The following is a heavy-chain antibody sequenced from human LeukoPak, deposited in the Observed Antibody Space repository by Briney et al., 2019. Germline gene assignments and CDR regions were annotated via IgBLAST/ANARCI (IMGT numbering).Heavy chain of an antibody. CDR1: GFTFSSYG. J-gene: IGHJ4*02. V-gene: IGHV3-33*06. Sequence: GRSLRLSCAASGFTFSSYGMHWVRQAPGKGLEWVAVIWYDGSNKYYADSVKGRFTISRDNSKNTLYLQMNTLRAEDTAVYYCSKVDKTMVLPYYFDYWGQGTLVTVSS. CDR2: IWYDGSNK. D-gene: IGHD5-18*01. CDR3: SKVDKTMVLPYYFDY.